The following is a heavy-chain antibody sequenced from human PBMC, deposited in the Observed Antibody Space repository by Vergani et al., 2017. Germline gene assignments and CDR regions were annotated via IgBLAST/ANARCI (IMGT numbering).Heavy chain of an antibody. CDR2: IIPILGIA. CDR3: ASGPTHRDGYNEDY. Sequence: QVQLVQSGAEVKKPGSSVKVSCKASGGTFSSYTISWVRQAPGQGLEWMGMIIPILGIANYAQKFQGRVTITADKSTSTAYMELSSLRSEDTAVYYCASGPTHRDGYNEDYWGQGTLVTVSS. D-gene: IGHD5-24*01. V-gene: IGHV1-69*02. CDR1: GGTFSSYT. J-gene: IGHJ4*02.